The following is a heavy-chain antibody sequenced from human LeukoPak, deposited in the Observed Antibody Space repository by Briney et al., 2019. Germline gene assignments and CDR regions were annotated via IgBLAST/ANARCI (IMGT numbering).Heavy chain of an antibody. CDR3: AKDSTDSMVRGVYYYYMDV. V-gene: IGHV3-30*02. Sequence: PGGSLRLSCAASGFTFSSYGMHWVRQAPGKGLEWVTFIRYDGSNKYYTDSVKGRFTISRDDSKNTLYLQMNSLRPEDTAVYYCAKDSTDSMVRGVYYYYMDVWGKGTTVTISS. J-gene: IGHJ6*03. D-gene: IGHD3-10*01. CDR1: GFTFSSYG. CDR2: IRYDGSNK.